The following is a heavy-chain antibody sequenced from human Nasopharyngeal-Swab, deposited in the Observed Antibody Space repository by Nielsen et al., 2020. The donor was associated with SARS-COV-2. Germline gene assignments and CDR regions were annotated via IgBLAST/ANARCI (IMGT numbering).Heavy chain of an antibody. CDR3: ARGGRHGCSSANRPCAIDV. J-gene: IGHJ6*02. CDR2: TRHSGSG. D-gene: IGHD2-2*01. Sequence: WIRQPPGKGLEWIGETRHSGSGNYKPSLNSRVSMSADASNNQFTLKLDSVTAADTAVYYCARGGRHGCSSANRPCAIDVWGQGATVTVSS. V-gene: IGHV4-34*01.